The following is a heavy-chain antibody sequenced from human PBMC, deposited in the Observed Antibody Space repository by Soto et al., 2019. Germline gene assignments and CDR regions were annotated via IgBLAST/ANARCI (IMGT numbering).Heavy chain of an antibody. Sequence: SVKVSCKASGGAFSSYSISWVLQAPGQGLEWMGGIIPIFGTANYAQKFQGRVTITADESTSTAYMELSSLRSEDTAVYYCASVRAGPQSFDYWGQGTLVTVSS. CDR1: GGAFSSYS. CDR2: IIPIFGTA. CDR3: ASVRAGPQSFDY. D-gene: IGHD6-19*01. J-gene: IGHJ4*02. V-gene: IGHV1-69*13.